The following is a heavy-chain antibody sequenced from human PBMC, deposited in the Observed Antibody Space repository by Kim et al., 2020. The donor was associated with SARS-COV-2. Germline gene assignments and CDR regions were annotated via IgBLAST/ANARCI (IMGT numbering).Heavy chain of an antibody. CDR2: IHYSGST. CDR1: GASVSSGSYY. V-gene: IGHV4-39*01. J-gene: IGHJ4*02. CDR3: VRPHLSGERNHYFDY. D-gene: IGHD3-10*01. Sequence: SETLSLSCTVSGASVSSGSYYWDWIRQTPGKGLEWIGTIHYSGSTYYNPSLKSRGTISVGTSKNQFSLNLNSVSAADTAVYYCVRPHLSGERNHYFDYWGQGILVTVSS.